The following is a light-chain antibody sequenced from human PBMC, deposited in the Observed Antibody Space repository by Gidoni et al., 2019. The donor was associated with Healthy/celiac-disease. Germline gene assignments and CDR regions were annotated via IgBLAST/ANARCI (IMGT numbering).Light chain of an antibody. CDR2: GAS. CDR1: QSVNSN. Sequence: EIVMTQSPATLSVSPGERATLSCRASQSVNSNLAWYQQKPGQAPRLLIYGASTRATGIPARFSGSGSGTEFTLTISSLQSEDFAVYYCQQYINWPPRTFGQGTKVEIK. CDR3: QQYINWPPRT. J-gene: IGKJ1*01. V-gene: IGKV3-15*01.